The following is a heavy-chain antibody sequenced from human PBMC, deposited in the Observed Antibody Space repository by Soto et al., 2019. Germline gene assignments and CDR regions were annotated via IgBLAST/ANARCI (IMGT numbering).Heavy chain of an antibody. Sequence: PSETLSLTCAVSGGSISSGGYSWGWIRQPPGKGLEWIGYIYHSGSTYYNPSLKSRVTISVDRSKNQFSLKLSSVTAADTAVYYCARVKYGYFDYWGQGTLVTVSS. CDR3: ARVKYGYFDY. V-gene: IGHV4-30-2*01. CDR1: GGSISSGGYS. J-gene: IGHJ4*02. D-gene: IGHD2-2*01. CDR2: IYHSGST.